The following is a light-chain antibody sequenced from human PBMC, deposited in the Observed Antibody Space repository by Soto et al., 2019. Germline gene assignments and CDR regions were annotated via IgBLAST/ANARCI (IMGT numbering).Light chain of an antibody. J-gene: IGLJ1*01. CDR1: SGHSSYA. CDR2: PHRDGTH. Sequence: QPVLTQSPSASASLGASVKLTCTLSSGHSSYAIAWHQQQPEKGPRYSMQPHRDGTHPKGDGIPDRFSGSSSGAERYLTLSSLQSEDEADYYCQTWGVFGTGTKLTVL. V-gene: IGLV4-69*01. CDR3: QTWGV.